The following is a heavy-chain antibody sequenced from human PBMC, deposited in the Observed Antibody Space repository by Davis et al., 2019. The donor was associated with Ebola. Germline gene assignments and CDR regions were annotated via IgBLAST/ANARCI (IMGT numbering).Heavy chain of an antibody. J-gene: IGHJ6*02. V-gene: IGHV3-74*03. CDR3: AGAPDCGGGSCSSAPYYGLDV. CDR2: IKTDGSFT. CDR1: GFTFSNAW. Sequence: HTGGSLRLSCAASGFTFSNAWMNWVRQAPGKGLVWVSRIKTDGSFTTYADSVKGRFTISRDIAKNTLFLQMDSPRVEDTAVYYCAGAPDCGGGSCSSAPYYGLDVWGQGSTVTVSS. D-gene: IGHD2-15*01.